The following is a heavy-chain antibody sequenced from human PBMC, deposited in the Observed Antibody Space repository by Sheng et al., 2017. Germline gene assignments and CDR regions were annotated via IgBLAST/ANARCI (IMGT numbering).Heavy chain of an antibody. J-gene: IGHJ6*03. Sequence: QVQLVQSGAEVKKPGSSVKVSCKASGGTFSSYAISWVRQAPGQGLEWMGGIIPILGIANYAQKFQGRVTITADKSTSTAYMELSSLRSEDTAVYYCARGAKVLRFLEWLSYYYMDVWGKGTTVTVSS. CDR3: ARGAKVLRFLEWLSYYYMDV. D-gene: IGHD3-3*01. CDR1: GGTFSSYA. CDR2: IIPILGIA. V-gene: IGHV1-69*04.